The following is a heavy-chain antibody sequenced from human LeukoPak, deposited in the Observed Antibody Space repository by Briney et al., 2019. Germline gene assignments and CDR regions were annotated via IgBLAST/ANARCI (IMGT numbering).Heavy chain of an antibody. CDR1: GGSLTSYC. V-gene: IGHV4-4*09. CDR2: IYTSGST. D-gene: IGHD3-3*01. CDR3: ATSYDAKTAPYDL. Sequence: SETLSLTCTVSGGSLTSYCWSWVRQPPGKGLEWIGYIYTSGSTDYNPSLRSRVTMSVDTSKNQLSLELRFLTAADTAVYYCATSYDAKTAPYDLWGQGTLVTVSS. J-gene: IGHJ5*02.